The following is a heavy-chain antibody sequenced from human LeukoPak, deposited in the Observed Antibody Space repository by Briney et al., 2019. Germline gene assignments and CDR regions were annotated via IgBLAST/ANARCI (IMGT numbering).Heavy chain of an antibody. V-gene: IGHV1-46*01. CDR1: GYTFTSYY. D-gene: IGHD3-22*01. CDR2: NNPSGGST. J-gene: IGHJ4*02. Sequence: ASVKVSCKASGYTFTSYYIHRVRQAPGQGLEWMGINNPSGGSTSYAQKFQGRVTMTRDTSTSTVYMELSSLRSEDTAVYYCARESSYYYDSSGSRYFDYWGQGTLVTVSS. CDR3: ARESSYYYDSSGSRYFDY.